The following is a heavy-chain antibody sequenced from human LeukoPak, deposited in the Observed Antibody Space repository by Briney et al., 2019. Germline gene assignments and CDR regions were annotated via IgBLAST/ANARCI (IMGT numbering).Heavy chain of an antibody. CDR2: ISGSGSTI. CDR3: ARVFRVVPAAIGLRAFDI. CDR1: GFTFSSYE. D-gene: IGHD2-2*01. J-gene: IGHJ3*02. Sequence: GGSLRLSCAASGFTFSSYEMNWVRQAPGKGLEWVSYISGSGSTIYYADSVKGRFTISRDNAKNSLYLQMNSLRAEDTAVYYCARVFRVVPAAIGLRAFDIWGQGTMVTVSS. V-gene: IGHV3-48*03.